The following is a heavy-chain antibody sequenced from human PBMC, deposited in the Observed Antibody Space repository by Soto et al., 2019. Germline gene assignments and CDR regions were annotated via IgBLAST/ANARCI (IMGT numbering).Heavy chain of an antibody. J-gene: IGHJ4*02. D-gene: IGHD2-15*01. CDR2: RWYEGTNK. CDR1: DFAFSNYG. Sequence: QVQLVESGGGVVQPGGSLRLSCVASDFAFSNYGMHWVRQAPGKGLEWVALRWYEGTNKYYGDSVKGRFTVSRDNSKKTLYLQMNSLRADDTGVYYCVRGGSCRGGSCYPNLDFYGDYEGFDYWGQGTLVTVSS. V-gene: IGHV3-33*01. CDR3: VRGGSCRGGSCYPNLDFYGDYEGFDY.